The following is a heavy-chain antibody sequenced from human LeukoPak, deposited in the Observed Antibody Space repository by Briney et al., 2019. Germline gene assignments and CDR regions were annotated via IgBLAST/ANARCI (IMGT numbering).Heavy chain of an antibody. V-gene: IGHV3-11*05. CDR2: ITSSSSDT. J-gene: IGHJ4*02. D-gene: IGHD3-9*01. Sequence: GGSLRPSCAASGFTFSDYYMSWIRQAPGKGLEWISYITSSSSDTNYADSVKGRFTISRDNAKKSLYLQMNSLRAEDTAAYYCARDYDILTGYFRGGFDYWGQGTLVTVSS. CDR3: ARDYDILTGYFRGGFDY. CDR1: GFTFSDYY.